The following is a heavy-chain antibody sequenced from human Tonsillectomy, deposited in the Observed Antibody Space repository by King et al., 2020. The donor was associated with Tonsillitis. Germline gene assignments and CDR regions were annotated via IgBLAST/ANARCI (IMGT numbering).Heavy chain of an antibody. V-gene: IGHV1-2*02. J-gene: IGHJ1*01. CDR3: ARVAYNHDREYFQH. D-gene: IGHD1-14*01. Sequence: QLVQSGAEVKKPGASVKVSCKASGYTFTDYYMYWVRQAPGQGLEWMGWINPNSGDTSYAQKLQGRVTMTRDTSLSTAYMELSRLISDDTAMYYGARVAYNHDREYFQHWGQGTLVTVSS. CDR1: GYTFTDYY. CDR2: INPNSGDT.